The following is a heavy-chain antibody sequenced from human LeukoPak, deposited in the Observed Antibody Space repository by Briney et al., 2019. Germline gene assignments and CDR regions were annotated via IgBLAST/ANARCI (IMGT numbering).Heavy chain of an antibody. Sequence: SETLSLTCTVSGYSISSGYYWGWIRQPPGKGLEWIGEINHSGSTNYNPSLKSRVTISVDTSKNQFSLNRISVTAADTAYYMDVWGKRTTVTGSS. CDR1: GYSISSGYY. J-gene: IGHJ6*03. V-gene: IGHV4-38-2*02. CDR2: INHSGST. CDR3: V.